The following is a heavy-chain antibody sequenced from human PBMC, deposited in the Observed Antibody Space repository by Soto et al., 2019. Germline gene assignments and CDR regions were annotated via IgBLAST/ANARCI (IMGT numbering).Heavy chain of an antibody. Sequence: SETLSLTCTVSGDSISSGDYYWSWIRQHPGKGLEWIGYIYYTGRTSYNPSLKSRVTISIDASKNQFSLKLNSVAAADTAVYYCAVSRYCRSTSCYFYYYHGMDVWGQGTTVTVSS. CDR1: GDSISSGDYY. CDR3: AVSRYCRSTSCYFYYYHGMDV. D-gene: IGHD2-2*01. V-gene: IGHV4-31*03. J-gene: IGHJ6*02. CDR2: IYYTGRT.